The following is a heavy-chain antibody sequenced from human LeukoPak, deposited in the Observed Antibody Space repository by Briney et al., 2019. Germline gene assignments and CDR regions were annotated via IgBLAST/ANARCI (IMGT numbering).Heavy chain of an antibody. J-gene: IGHJ6*03. CDR2: IIPIFGTA. D-gene: IGHD5-12*01. CDR3: AGGHLRAYSGYDLYYYYYYMDV. CDR1: GYTFTSYG. Sequence: ASVKVSCRASGYTFTSYGISWVRQAPGQGLEWMGGIIPIFGTANYAQKFQGRVTITADESTSTAYMELSSLRSEDTAVYYCAGGHLRAYSGYDLYYYYYYMDVWGKGTTVTISS. V-gene: IGHV1-69*13.